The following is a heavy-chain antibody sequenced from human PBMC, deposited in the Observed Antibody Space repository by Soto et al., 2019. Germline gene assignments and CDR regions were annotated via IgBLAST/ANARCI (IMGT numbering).Heavy chain of an antibody. CDR1: GGSISSSNW. Sequence: SETLSLTCAVSGGSISSSNWWSWVRQPPGKGLEWIGETHHSGTTNYNPSLKSRVTISVDKSKNQFSLKLSSVTAADTALYYCAREGSGTSFFDYWGQGTLVTVSS. CDR3: AREGSGTSFFDY. J-gene: IGHJ4*02. V-gene: IGHV4-4*02. D-gene: IGHD3-10*01. CDR2: THHSGTT.